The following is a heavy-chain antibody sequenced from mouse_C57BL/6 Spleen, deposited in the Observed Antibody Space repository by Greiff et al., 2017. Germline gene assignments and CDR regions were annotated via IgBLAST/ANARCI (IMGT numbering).Heavy chain of an antibody. Sequence: QVQLQQPGAELVKPGASVKLSCKASGYTFTSYWMQWVKQRPGQGLEWIGELDPSDSYTNYNQKFKGKATLTVDTSSSTAYMQLSSLTSEDSAVYYCAREGTVVATRGYFDYWGQGTTLTVSS. CDR1: GYTFTSYW. CDR3: AREGTVVATRGYFDY. D-gene: IGHD1-1*01. V-gene: IGHV1-50*01. J-gene: IGHJ2*01. CDR2: LDPSDSYT.